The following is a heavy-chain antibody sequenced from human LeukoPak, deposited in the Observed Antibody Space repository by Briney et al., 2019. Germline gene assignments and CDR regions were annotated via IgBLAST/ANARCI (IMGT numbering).Heavy chain of an antibody. V-gene: IGHV1-46*01. D-gene: IGHD6-6*01. CDR3: ARDRIAARPDYFDY. J-gene: IGHJ4*02. CDR2: INPNGGGT. CDR1: GYTFTSYY. Sequence: ASVKVSCKASGYTFTSYYIHWVRQAPGQGLEWMGIINPNGGGTRYADNFQGRVTMTSDTSGSTVYMELSSLRSEDAAVYYCARDRIAARPDYFDYWGQGTLVTVSS.